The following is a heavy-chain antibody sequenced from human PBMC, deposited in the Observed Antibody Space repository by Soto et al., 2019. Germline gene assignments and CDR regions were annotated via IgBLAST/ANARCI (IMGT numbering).Heavy chain of an antibody. CDR3: AGGGAVSGPFTWELPDH. J-gene: IGHJ4*02. CDR1: GNTFTYRY. CDR2: ITPFSGDV. D-gene: IGHD1-26*01. Sequence: MQLEQSGAEVKKTGSSVTVSCKALGNTFTYRYLHWVRQAPGQALEWMGWITPFSGDVHYAQKFQERVTITRDRSINTAYMQMSSLRSEDTAMYFCAGGGAVSGPFTWELPDHWGQGTLVTVSS. V-gene: IGHV1-45*02.